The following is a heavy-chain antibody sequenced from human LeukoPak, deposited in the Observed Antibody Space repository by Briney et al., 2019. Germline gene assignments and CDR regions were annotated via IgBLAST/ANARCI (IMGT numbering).Heavy chain of an antibody. D-gene: IGHD3-10*01. CDR1: GFTFSSYA. CDR2: ISDNGGST. Sequence: GGSLRLSCAASGFTFSSYAMNWVRQAPGKGLEWVSGISDNGGSTYYADSVKGRFTISRDNSKNTLYLQMNSLRAEDTAVYYCAKAGGLLWFGESNIPFDYWGQGTLVTVSS. J-gene: IGHJ4*02. V-gene: IGHV3-23*01. CDR3: AKAGGLLWFGESNIPFDY.